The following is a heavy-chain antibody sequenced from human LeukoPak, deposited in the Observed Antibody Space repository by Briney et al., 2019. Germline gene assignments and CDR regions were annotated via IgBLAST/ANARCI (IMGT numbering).Heavy chain of an antibody. J-gene: IGHJ4*02. D-gene: IGHD5-18*01. CDR1: GGSISSSSYY. V-gene: IGHV4-39*01. CDR3: ACIYSYGYYFDY. CDR2: IYYSGST. Sequence: SETLSLTCTVSGGSISSSSYYWGWIRQPPGKGLEWIGSIYYSGSTYYNPSLKSRVTISVDTSKDQFSLKLSSATAADTAVYYCACIYSYGYYFDYWGQGTLVTVSS.